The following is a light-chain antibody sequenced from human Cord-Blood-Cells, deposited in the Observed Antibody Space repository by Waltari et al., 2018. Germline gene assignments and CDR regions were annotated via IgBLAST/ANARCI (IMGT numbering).Light chain of an antibody. Sequence: QSALTQPASVSGSPGQSITISCTGTSSDVGGYNYVSWYQQHPGKAPKLMIYDVSNRPSGGSKRVSGSKSSNTASLTSSGLQAEDEADYYCSSYTSSSTVVFGGGTKLTVL. J-gene: IGLJ2*01. CDR2: DVS. CDR1: SSDVGGYNY. CDR3: SSYTSSSTVV. V-gene: IGLV2-14*01.